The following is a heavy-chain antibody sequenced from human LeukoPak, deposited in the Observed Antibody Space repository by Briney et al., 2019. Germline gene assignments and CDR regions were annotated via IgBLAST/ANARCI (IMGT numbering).Heavy chain of an antibody. Sequence: GGSLRLSCAASGFTFSSYEMNWVRQAPGKGLEWVSYISSSGSTIYYADSVKGRFTISRDNAKNSLYLQMNSLRAEDTAVYYCARDSGYSYGCFDYWGQGTLVTVSS. CDR1: GFTFSSYE. J-gene: IGHJ4*02. CDR3: ARDSGYSYGCFDY. CDR2: ISSSGSTI. D-gene: IGHD5-18*01. V-gene: IGHV3-48*03.